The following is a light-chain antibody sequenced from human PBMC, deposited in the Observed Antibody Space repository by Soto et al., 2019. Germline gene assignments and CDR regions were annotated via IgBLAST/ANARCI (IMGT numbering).Light chain of an antibody. V-gene: IGKV3-15*01. CDR3: QQSNNWPPEYT. CDR1: QSVSRN. J-gene: IGKJ2*01. Sequence: EIVMMQSPATLSVSPGERATLSCRTSQSVSRNLAWYQQKPGQAPRLLIYGASTRATGVPARFMGSGSGTEFTLTISSLQSEDFAVYYCQQSNNWPPEYTFGQGTKVDIK. CDR2: GAS.